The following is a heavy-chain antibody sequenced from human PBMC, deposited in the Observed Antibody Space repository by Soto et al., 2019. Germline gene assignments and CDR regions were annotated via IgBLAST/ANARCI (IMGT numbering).Heavy chain of an antibody. J-gene: IGHJ4*02. CDR1: GFAFSTFA. V-gene: IGHV3-23*01. CDR2: ISVSGNNA. CDR3: ARDQLRPGILYSLGVLLPEYGL. D-gene: IGHD3-22*01. Sequence: GSLRLSCAASGFAFSTFAMTWVRQAPGKGLDWVAAISVSGNNAYYADSVKGRFTISRDNSQNSVFLQMSSLRADDTAVYYCARDQLRPGILYSLGVLLPEYGLWGQGTLVTVYS.